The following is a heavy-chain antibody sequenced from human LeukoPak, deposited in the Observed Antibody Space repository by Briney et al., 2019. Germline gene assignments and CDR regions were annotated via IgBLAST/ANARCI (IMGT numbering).Heavy chain of an antibody. Sequence: PGGSLRLSCAASGFTFDDYAMHWVRQAPGKGLEWVSGISWNSGSIGYADSVKGRFTSSRDNAKNSLYLQMNSLRAEDTALYYCAKDLEGRSYGHDAFDIWGQGTMVTVSS. CDR2: ISWNSGSI. CDR1: GFTFDDYA. V-gene: IGHV3-9*01. CDR3: AKDLEGRSYGHDAFDI. D-gene: IGHD5-18*01. J-gene: IGHJ3*02.